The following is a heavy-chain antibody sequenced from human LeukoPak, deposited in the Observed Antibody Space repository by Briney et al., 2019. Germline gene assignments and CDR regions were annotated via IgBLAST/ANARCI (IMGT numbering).Heavy chain of an antibody. Sequence: GGSLRLSCAASGFTFSSYGMHWVRQAPGKGLEWVAFIRYDGSNKYYADSVKGRFTISRDNSKNTLYLQMNSLRAEDTAVYYCARGEDIVVVPAARAAFDIWGQGTMVTVSS. J-gene: IGHJ3*02. CDR2: IRYDGSNK. CDR3: ARGEDIVVVPAARAAFDI. V-gene: IGHV3-30*02. CDR1: GFTFSSYG. D-gene: IGHD2-2*01.